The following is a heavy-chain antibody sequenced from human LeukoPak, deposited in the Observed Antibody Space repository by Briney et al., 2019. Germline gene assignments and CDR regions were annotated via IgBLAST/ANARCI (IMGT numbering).Heavy chain of an antibody. D-gene: IGHD5-18*01. CDR3: LVDTAMVTGNWFDP. CDR1: GFTFSDYY. V-gene: IGHV3-11*01. CDR2: ISSSGSTI. J-gene: IGHJ5*02. Sequence: GGSLRLSCAASGFTFSDYYMSWIRQAPGKGLEWVSYISSSGSTIHYADSVKGRFTISRDNAKNSLYLQMNSLRAEDTAVYYCLVDTAMVTGNWFDPWGQGTLVTVSS.